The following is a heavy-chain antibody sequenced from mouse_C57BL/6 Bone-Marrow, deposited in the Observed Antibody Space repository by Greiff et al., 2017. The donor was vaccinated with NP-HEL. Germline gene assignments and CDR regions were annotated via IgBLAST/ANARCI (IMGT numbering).Heavy chain of an antibody. CDR3: ARERTTVPYWYFDV. CDR1: GFTFSDYY. J-gene: IGHJ1*03. D-gene: IGHD1-1*01. V-gene: IGHV5-16*01. CDR2: INYDGSST. Sequence: EVKLVESEGGLVQPGSSMKLSCTASGFTFSDYYMAWVRQVPEKGLEWVANINYDGSSTYYLDSLKSRFIISRDNAKNILYLQMSSLKSEDTATYYCARERTTVPYWYFDVWGTGTTVTVSS.